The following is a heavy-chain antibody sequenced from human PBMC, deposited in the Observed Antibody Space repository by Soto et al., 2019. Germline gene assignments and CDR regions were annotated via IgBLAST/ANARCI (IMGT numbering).Heavy chain of an antibody. CDR3: ARIHWAQSSLDY. V-gene: IGHV4-30-2*01. CDR2: VTHSATA. Sequence: TLSLTCAVSGGPIDSGAFSLSWIRQPPGKGLEWIGHVTHSATAYSIPSLNGRLTLSVDSSQTQFSLKLTSVTAADSAFYYCARIHWAQSSLDYWGRGILVTVS. CDR1: GGPIDSGAFS. D-gene: IGHD6-19*01. J-gene: IGHJ4*02.